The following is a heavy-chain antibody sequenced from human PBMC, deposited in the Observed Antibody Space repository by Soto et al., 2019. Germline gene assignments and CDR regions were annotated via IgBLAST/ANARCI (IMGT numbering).Heavy chain of an antibody. CDR1: GGSFSGYY. D-gene: IGHD2-15*01. V-gene: IGHV4-34*01. CDR2: ITQSGST. CDR3: ARSKGYCSGGSCYWGV. Sequence: QVQLQQWGAGLLKPSETLSLTCAVYGGSFSGYYWSWIRQPPGKGLVWIGEITQSGSTNYNPSLKSRVTISVDTSKNQCALKLSSVTAADTAVYYCARSKGYCSGGSCYWGVWRQGTLVTVSS. J-gene: IGHJ4*02.